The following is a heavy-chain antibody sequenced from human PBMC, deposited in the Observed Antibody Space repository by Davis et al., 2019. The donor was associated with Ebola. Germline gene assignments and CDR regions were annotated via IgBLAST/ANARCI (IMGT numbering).Heavy chain of an antibody. Sequence: GESLKISCEISGLISSNYVMYWVRQASGKGLEWISASETSDTNFNANYADSVKGRFTIIRYNSRYTVFLQMNSLRVEDTAVYYCAKIGVRHSGDYWGQGTVVTVSS. CDR2: SETSDTNFNA. CDR3: AKIGVRHSGDY. CDR1: GLISSNYV. D-gene: IGHD3-10*01. V-gene: IGHV3-23*05. J-gene: IGHJ4*02.